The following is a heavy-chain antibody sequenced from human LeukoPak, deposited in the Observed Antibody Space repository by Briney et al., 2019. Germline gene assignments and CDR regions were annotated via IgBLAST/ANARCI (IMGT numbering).Heavy chain of an antibody. CDR3: ASRSARVRGVIIGFAFDI. J-gene: IGHJ3*02. Sequence: GGSLRLSCAASGFTFSSYSMNWVRQAPGKGLEWVSYISSSGSTIYYADSVKGRFTISRDNAKNSLYLQMNSLRAEDTAVYYCASRSARVRGVIIGFAFDIWGQGTMVTVSS. D-gene: IGHD3-10*01. V-gene: IGHV3-48*04. CDR1: GFTFSSYS. CDR2: ISSSGSTI.